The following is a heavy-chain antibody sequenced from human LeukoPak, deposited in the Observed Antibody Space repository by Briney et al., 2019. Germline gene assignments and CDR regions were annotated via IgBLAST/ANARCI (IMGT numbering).Heavy chain of an antibody. CDR2: IYPGDSDT. Sequence: PGESLKISCKGSGYSFTSYWIGWVRQMPGKGLEWLGIIYPGDSDTRYSPSFQGRVTISADKSISTAYLQWSSLKASDTAMYYCARSPHMVRGVFDYWGQGTLVTVSS. CDR1: GYSFTSYW. J-gene: IGHJ4*02. V-gene: IGHV5-51*01. D-gene: IGHD3-10*01. CDR3: ARSPHMVRGVFDY.